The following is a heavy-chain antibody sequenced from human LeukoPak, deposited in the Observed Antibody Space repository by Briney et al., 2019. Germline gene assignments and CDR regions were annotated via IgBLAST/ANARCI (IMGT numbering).Heavy chain of an antibody. D-gene: IGHD1-26*01. CDR1: GFTFSSYD. CDR3: AKIAFSGSYYGGFDY. Sequence: PGGSLRLSCAASGFTFSSYDMHWVRQAPGKGLEWVAIVSYDGSNKYYADSVKGRFPISRDNSKNTLYLQMNSLRVEDTAVYYCAKIAFSGSYYGGFDYWGQGTLVTVSS. J-gene: IGHJ4*02. V-gene: IGHV3-30*18. CDR2: VSYDGSNK.